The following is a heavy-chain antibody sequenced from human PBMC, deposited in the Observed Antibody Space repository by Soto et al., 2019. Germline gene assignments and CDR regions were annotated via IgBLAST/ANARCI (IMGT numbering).Heavy chain of an antibody. V-gene: IGHV3-23*01. CDR1: GFTFSSYA. Sequence: GGSLRLSCAASGFTFSSYAMSWVRQAPGKGLEWVSAISGSGGSTYYADSVKGRFTISRDNSKNTLYLQMNSLRAEETAVYYCASSALYYDFWSGPENYGMDVWGQGTTVTVSS. D-gene: IGHD3-3*01. J-gene: IGHJ6*02. CDR2: ISGSGGST. CDR3: ASSALYYDFWSGPENYGMDV.